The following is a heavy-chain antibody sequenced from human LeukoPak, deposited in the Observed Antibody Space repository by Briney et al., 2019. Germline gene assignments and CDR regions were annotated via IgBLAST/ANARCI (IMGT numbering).Heavy chain of an antibody. J-gene: IGHJ6*02. CDR3: AAGEGGSYFRPGYGMDV. CDR1: GFTFTSSA. V-gene: IGHV1-58*02. CDR2: IVVGSGNT. D-gene: IGHD1-26*01. Sequence: SVKVSCKASGFTFTSSAMQWVRQARGQRLEWIGWIVVGSGNTNYAQKFQERVTITRDMSTSTAYMELSSLRSEDTAVYYCAAGEGGSYFRPGYGMDVWGQGTTVTVS.